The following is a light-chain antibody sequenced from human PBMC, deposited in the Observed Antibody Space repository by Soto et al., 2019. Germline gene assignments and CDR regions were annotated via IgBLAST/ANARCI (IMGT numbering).Light chain of an antibody. J-gene: IGKJ4*01. CDR2: AAS. Sequence: DIQMTQSPSSLSASVGDRVTITCRASQSISSYLNWYQQKPGKAPKLLMYAASRLQSGVPSRFSGGGSGTEFTLTTSSLQPQEYAATYYQQQYSTPPLTFGGGTKVEIK. CDR3: QQQYSTPPLT. CDR1: QSISSY. V-gene: IGKV1-39*01.